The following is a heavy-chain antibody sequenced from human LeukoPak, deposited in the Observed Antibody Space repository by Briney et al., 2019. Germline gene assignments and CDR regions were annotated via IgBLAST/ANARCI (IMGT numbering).Heavy chain of an antibody. V-gene: IGHV1-2*02. J-gene: IGHJ5*02. Sequence: GASVKVSCKASGYTFTGYYMHWVRQAPGQGLEWMGWINPNSGGTNHAQKFQGRVTMTRDTSISTAYMELSRLRSDDTAVYYCAREGFLSHGYDSSGYYFSGEGRNWFDPWGQGTLVTVSS. CDR1: GYTFTGYY. CDR3: AREGFLSHGYDSSGYYFSGEGRNWFDP. CDR2: INPNSGGT. D-gene: IGHD3-22*01.